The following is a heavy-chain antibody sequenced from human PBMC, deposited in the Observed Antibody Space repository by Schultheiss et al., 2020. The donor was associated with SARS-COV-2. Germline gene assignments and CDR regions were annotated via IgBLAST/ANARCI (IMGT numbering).Heavy chain of an antibody. V-gene: IGHV3-21*04. D-gene: IGHD2-2*01. Sequence: GGSLRLSCAASGFTFSSYWMSWVRQAPGKGLEWVSSISSSSSYIYYADSVKGRFTISRDNAKNSLYLQMNSLRAEDTAVYYCAKDSTVVPAAIFDYWGQGTLVTVSS. CDR1: GFTFSSYW. CDR2: ISSSSSYI. CDR3: AKDSTVVPAAIFDY. J-gene: IGHJ4*02.